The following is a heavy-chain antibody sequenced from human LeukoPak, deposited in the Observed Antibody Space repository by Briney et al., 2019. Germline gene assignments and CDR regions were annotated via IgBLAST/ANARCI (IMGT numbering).Heavy chain of an antibody. CDR2: IRQDGSVK. Sequence: GGSLRLSCAASGFTFSSYWMSWVRQAPGKGLEWVADIRQDGSVKYYVDSVKGRFTISRDNAKNFLQMNSLRVEDTAVYYCARIGYSSSSLDYWGQGTLVTASS. CDR1: GFTFSSYW. D-gene: IGHD6-6*01. V-gene: IGHV3-7*01. CDR3: ARIGYSSSSLDY. J-gene: IGHJ4*02.